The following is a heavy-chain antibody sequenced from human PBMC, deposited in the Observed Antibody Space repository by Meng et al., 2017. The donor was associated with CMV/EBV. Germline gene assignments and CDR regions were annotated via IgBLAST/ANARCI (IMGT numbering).Heavy chain of an antibody. J-gene: IGHJ5*02. D-gene: IGHD6-13*01. V-gene: IGHV2-5*02. CDR2: IYWDDDK. CDR1: GVSLSTSGVG. CDR3: AHRGRIAAAGTDWFDP. Sequence: ITFKESGPTLVKPTHTLTLTCTFSGVSLSTSGVGVGWIRQPPGKALEWLALIYWDDDKRYSPSLKSRLTITKDTSKNQVVLTMTNMDPVDTATYYCAHRGRIAAAGTDWFDPWGQGTLVTVSS.